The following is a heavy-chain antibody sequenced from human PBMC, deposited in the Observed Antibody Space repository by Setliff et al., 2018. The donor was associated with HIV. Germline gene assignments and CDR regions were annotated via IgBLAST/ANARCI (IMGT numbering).Heavy chain of an antibody. Sequence: ETLSLTCAVYGESFNDYYWSWIRQAPGKGLEWLANIKPDGDEKYYVDSVKGRFTMSRDNAKNSLYLQMNSLRVEDTAVYYCARTSTTTGTTLNWFDPWGQETLVTVSS. CDR1: GESFNDYY. D-gene: IGHD1-1*01. J-gene: IGHJ5*02. CDR3: ARTSTTTGTTLNWFDP. CDR2: IKPDGDEK. V-gene: IGHV3-7*01.